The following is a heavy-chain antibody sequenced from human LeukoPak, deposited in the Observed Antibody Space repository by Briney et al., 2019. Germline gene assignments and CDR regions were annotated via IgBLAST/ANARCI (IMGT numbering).Heavy chain of an antibody. CDR2: ISYDENNK. CDR3: AKDGEYRGAFDI. CDR1: GFTFSNYA. D-gene: IGHD1-1*01. V-gene: IGHV3-30*04. J-gene: IGHJ3*02. Sequence: GRSLRLSCAASGFTFSNYAMHWVRQAPGKGLEWVAVISYDENNKYYADSVKGRFTISRDNSKNTLYLQMNSLRAEDTAVYYCAKDGEYRGAFDIWGQGTMVTVSS.